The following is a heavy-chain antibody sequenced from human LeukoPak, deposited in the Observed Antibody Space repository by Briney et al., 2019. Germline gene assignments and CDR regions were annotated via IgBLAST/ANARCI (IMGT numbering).Heavy chain of an antibody. V-gene: IGHV3-7*01. CDR1: GFTFSSYW. Sequence: GGSLRLSCAASGFTFSSYWMSWVRQASGKGLEWVANIKQDGSEKYYVDSVKGRFTISRDNAKNSLYLQMNSLRAEDTAVYYCASGYDFWSGLFDYWGQGTLVTVSS. J-gene: IGHJ4*02. D-gene: IGHD3-3*01. CDR3: ASGYDFWSGLFDY. CDR2: IKQDGSEK.